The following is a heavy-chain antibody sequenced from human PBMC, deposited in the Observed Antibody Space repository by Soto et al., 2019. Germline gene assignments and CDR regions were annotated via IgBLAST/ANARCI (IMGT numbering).Heavy chain of an antibody. D-gene: IGHD6-13*01. Sequence: GGSLRFSCAASGFTFSSYGMHWVRQAPGKGLEWVAVIWYDGSNKYYADSVKGRFTISRDNSKNTLYLQMNSLRAEDTAVYYCARLRYSSSWYLDYWGQGTLVTVSS. V-gene: IGHV3-33*01. J-gene: IGHJ4*02. CDR2: IWYDGSNK. CDR1: GFTFSSYG. CDR3: ARLRYSSSWYLDY.